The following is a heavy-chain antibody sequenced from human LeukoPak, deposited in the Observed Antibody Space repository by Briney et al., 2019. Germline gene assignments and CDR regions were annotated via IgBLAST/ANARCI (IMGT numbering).Heavy chain of an antibody. CDR3: ARDRFTSSWYFDY. CDR1: GGSISSSNW. V-gene: IGHV4-4*02. CDR2: IYHSGST. Sequence: PSGTLSLTCAVSGGSISSSNWWRWVRQPPGKGLGWIGEIYHSGSTNYNPSLKSRVTISVDKSKNQFSLKLSSVTAADTAVYYCARDRFTSSWYFDYWGQGTLVTVSS. D-gene: IGHD6-13*01. J-gene: IGHJ4*02.